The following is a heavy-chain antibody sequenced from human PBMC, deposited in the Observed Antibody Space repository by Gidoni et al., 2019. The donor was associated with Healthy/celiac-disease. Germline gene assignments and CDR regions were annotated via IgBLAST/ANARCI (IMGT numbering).Heavy chain of an antibody. CDR1: GGTFSSYA. D-gene: IGHD3-10*01. Sequence: EVKKPGSSVKVSCKASGGTFSSYAISWVRQAPGQGLEWMGGIMHILGTANYAQKFPARVTIPADKSTSTAYMELSSLRSEDTAVYYCARAYHRPYDYGSGSYYIYDYWGQGTLVTVSS. V-gene: IGHV1-69*06. CDR3: ARAYHRPYDYGSGSYYIYDY. J-gene: IGHJ4*02. CDR2: IMHILGTA.